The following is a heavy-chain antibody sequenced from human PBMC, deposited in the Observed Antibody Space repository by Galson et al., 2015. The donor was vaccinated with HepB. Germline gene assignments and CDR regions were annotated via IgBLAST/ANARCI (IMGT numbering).Heavy chain of an antibody. J-gene: IGHJ5*02. D-gene: IGHD2-2*01. V-gene: IGHV3-30*18. CDR2: ISYGGSNQ. Sequence: SLRLSCAASGFTFSNCGMHWVRQSPGTGLEWVTVISYGGSNQYYADSVKGRFTISRDNSKNTLYLQMNSLRPEDTAVYFCANGPAFGVIPAGWFDLWGQGTLVIVSS. CDR3: ANGPAFGVIPAGWFDL. CDR1: GFTFSNCG.